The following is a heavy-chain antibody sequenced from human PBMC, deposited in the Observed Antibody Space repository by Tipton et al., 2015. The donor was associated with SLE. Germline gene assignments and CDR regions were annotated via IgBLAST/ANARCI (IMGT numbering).Heavy chain of an antibody. CDR3: AKDPIVVVVAASDY. J-gene: IGHJ4*02. V-gene: IGHV3-23*01. CDR2: ISGSGGST. D-gene: IGHD2-15*01. Sequence: SLRLSCAASGFTVSSNYMSWVRQAPGKGLEWVSAISGSGGSTYYADSVKGRFTISRDNSKNTLYLQMNSLGAEDTAVYYCAKDPIVVVVAASDYWGQGTLVTVSS. CDR1: GFTVSSNY.